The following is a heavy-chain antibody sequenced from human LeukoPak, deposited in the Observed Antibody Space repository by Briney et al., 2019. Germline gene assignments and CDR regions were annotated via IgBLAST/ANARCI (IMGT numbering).Heavy chain of an antibody. V-gene: IGHV1-2*02. CDR2: INPNSGGT. CDR1: GYTFTGYY. CDR3: ARDLRLGGLFYFDY. Sequence: ASVKVSCKASGYTFTGYYMHWVRQAPGQGLEWVGWINPNSGGTNYAQKFQGRVTMTRDTSISTAYMELSRLRSDDTAVYYCARDLRLGGLFYFDYWGQGTLVTVSS. D-gene: IGHD2-15*01. J-gene: IGHJ4*02.